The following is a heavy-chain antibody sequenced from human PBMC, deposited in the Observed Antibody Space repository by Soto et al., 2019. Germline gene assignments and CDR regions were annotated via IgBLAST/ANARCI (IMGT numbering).Heavy chain of an antibody. CDR1: GFTFSSYG. Sequence: QVQLVESGGGVVQPGRSLRLSCAASGFTFSSYGMHWVRQAPGKGLEWVAVIWYDGSNKYYADSVKGRFTISRDNSKNTLYLQMNSLRAEDTAVYYCARDSDYYESSGPEYFQHWGQGTLVTVSS. J-gene: IGHJ1*01. V-gene: IGHV3-33*01. CDR2: IWYDGSNK. CDR3: ARDSDYYESSGPEYFQH. D-gene: IGHD3-22*01.